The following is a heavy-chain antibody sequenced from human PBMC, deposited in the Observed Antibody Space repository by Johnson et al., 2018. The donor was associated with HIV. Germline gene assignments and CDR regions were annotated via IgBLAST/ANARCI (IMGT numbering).Heavy chain of an antibody. CDR2: ISSSGSTI. CDR3: ARRLWFRNLYDAFDI. J-gene: IGHJ3*02. Sequence: QVRLVESGGGLVKPGGSLRLSCAASGFTFSDYYMSWIRQAPGKGLEWVSYISSSGSTIYYADSVKGRFTISRDTAKNTLYLQMNNLRPEDTALYYCARRLWFRNLYDAFDIWGQGTMVTVSS. V-gene: IGHV3-11*04. CDR1: GFTFSDYY. D-gene: IGHD3-10*01.